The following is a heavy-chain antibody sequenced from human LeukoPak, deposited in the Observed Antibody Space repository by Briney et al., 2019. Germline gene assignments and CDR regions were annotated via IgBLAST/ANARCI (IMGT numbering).Heavy chain of an antibody. J-gene: IGHJ3*02. Sequence: GGSLRLSCSAAGFTFSNYFMRWVRQAPGQGLEWVADIASDGSHTFYVESVKGRFTISRDNSKNTLYLQMNSLRAEDTAVYFCARERQDTVIHSGAFDIWGQGTMVTVSS. V-gene: IGHV3-30*04. CDR1: GFTFSNYF. CDR2: IASDGSHT. D-gene: IGHD2-21*02. CDR3: ARERQDTVIHSGAFDI.